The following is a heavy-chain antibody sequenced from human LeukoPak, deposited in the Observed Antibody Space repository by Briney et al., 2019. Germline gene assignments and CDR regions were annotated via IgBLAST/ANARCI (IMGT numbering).Heavy chain of an antibody. V-gene: IGHV1-46*01. D-gene: IGHD2-21*01. CDR3: ARSQHMENWFDP. CDR2: IIPSAGST. CDR1: GYTFSGHY. J-gene: IGHJ5*02. Sequence: GASVKVSCKASGYTFSGHYYHWVRQAPGQGLEWMGIIIPSAGSTTYAQNFQGRVNMIRDMSTSTVYMELSGLTSDDTAVYYCARSQHMENWFDPWGQGTLVTVSS.